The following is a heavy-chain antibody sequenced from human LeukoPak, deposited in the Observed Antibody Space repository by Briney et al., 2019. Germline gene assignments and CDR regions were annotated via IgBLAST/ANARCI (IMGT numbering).Heavy chain of an antibody. CDR1: GDSISSYY. CDR3: AKAVRCSSTSCYHFDY. CDR2: IFTSGST. Sequence: SETLSLTCNVSGDSISSYYWTWIRQPAGKGLQWIGRIFTSGSTSYNPSLKSRLTISLDMSKNQFSLKLTSVTAADTAVYYCAKAVRCSSTSCYHFDYWGQGTLVTVSS. V-gene: IGHV4-4*07. D-gene: IGHD2-2*01. J-gene: IGHJ4*02.